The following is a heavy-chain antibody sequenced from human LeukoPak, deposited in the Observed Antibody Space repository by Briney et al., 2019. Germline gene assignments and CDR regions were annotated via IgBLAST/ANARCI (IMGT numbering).Heavy chain of an antibody. J-gene: IGHJ3*02. D-gene: IGHD2-21*02. V-gene: IGHV3-30*03. CDR1: GFTFSTYW. CDR3: ARDLVVVTAHAFDI. CDR2: ISYDGSNK. Sequence: GGSLRLSCAASGFTFSTYWMSWVRRAPGKGLEWVAVISYDGSNKYYADSVKGRFTISRDNSKNTLYLQMNSLRAEDTAVYYCARDLVVVTAHAFDIWGQGTMVTVSS.